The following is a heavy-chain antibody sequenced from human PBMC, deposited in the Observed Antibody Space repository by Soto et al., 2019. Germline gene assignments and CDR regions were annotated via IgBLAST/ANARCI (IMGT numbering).Heavy chain of an antibody. D-gene: IGHD3-22*01. CDR1: GFSLSTSGVG. J-gene: IGHJ4*02. CDR3: AHTSYDSSGYYYFDY. Sequence: SGPTLVNPTQTLTLTCTFSGFSLSTSGVGVGWIRQPPGKALEWLALIYWDDDKSYSPSLKSRLTITKDTSKNQVVLTMTNMDPVDTATYYCAHTSYDSSGYYYFDYWGQGTLVTVSS. V-gene: IGHV2-5*02. CDR2: IYWDDDK.